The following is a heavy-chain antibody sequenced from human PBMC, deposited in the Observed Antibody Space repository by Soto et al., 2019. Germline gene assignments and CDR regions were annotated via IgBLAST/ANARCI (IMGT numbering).Heavy chain of an antibody. J-gene: IGHJ4*02. CDR2: ISGSTSGT. D-gene: IGHD3-16*02. V-gene: IGHV3-23*01. CDR1: GFAFSSYA. CDR3: AKDGGFVDPVDY. Sequence: EVQLLESGGGLVQPGGSLRLSCAASGFAFSSYAMSWVRQAPGKGLEWVSSISGSTSGTYYAVAVKGRFTISRDNSNNTLYLQMTSLRAEDTAVYYCAKDGGFVDPVDYWGQGALVTVSS.